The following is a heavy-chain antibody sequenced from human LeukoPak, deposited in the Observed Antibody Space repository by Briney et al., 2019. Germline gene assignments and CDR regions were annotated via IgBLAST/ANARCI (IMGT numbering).Heavy chain of an antibody. D-gene: IGHD4-23*01. J-gene: IGHJ6*03. V-gene: IGHV1-18*04. Sequence: ASVKVSCKASGYTFTSYYMHWVGQAPGQGLEWMGWISAYNGNTNYAQKLQGRVTMTTDTSTSTAYMELRSLRSDDTAVYYCARLSYGGNSYYYYYMDVWGKGTTVTVSS. CDR3: ARLSYGGNSYYYYYMDV. CDR2: ISAYNGNT. CDR1: GYTFTSYY.